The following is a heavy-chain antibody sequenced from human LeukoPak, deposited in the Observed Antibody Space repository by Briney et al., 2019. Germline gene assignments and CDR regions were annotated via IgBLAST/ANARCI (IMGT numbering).Heavy chain of an antibody. J-gene: IGHJ4*02. CDR3: ARASSGTSDYFDY. CDR2: IYTSGST. D-gene: IGHD1-26*01. CDR1: GGSISSYS. V-gene: IGHV4-4*07. Sequence: KTAETLSLTCTVSGGSISSYSWSWIRQPAGKGLVWIGRIYTSGSTNYNPSPKRRVTMSADTSKSQFSLKLSSVTAADTAVYYCARASSGTSDYFDYWGQGTLGTVSS.